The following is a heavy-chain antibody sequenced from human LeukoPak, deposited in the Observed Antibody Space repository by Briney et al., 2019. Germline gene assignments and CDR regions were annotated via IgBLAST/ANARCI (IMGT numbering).Heavy chain of an antibody. CDR3: ARGFDL. J-gene: IGHJ4*02. CDR2: ITGDTSTI. CDR1: GFTFSTYS. V-gene: IGHV3-48*01. Sequence: PGGSLRLSCAASGFTFSTYSMNWVRQAPGKGLEWVSYITGDTSTIYYADSVKGRFTISRDNTENSLYLQMTSLRAEDTAVYYCARGFDLWGQGTLVTVSS.